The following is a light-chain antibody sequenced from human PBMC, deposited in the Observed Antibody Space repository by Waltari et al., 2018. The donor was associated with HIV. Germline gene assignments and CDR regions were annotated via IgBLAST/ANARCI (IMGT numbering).Light chain of an antibody. CDR3: SSYTSSGAYV. V-gene: IGLV2-14*01. CDR2: EVS. CDR1: TSDVGGYNS. Sequence: QYALTQPASVSGSPGQSITISCTGTTSDVGGYNSVSWYQQHPGKAPKLLIYEVSSRPSGVSYRFSGSKSANTASLTISGLQAEDETDYYCSSYTSSGAYVFGTGTTVTVL. J-gene: IGLJ1*01.